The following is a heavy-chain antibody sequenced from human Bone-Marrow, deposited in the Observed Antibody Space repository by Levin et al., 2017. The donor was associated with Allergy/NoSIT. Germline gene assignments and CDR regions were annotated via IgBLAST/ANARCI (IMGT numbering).Heavy chain of an antibody. Sequence: SPTLSLPCTVSCGSTRSGAYYWNWIRQHPGKGLEWIGYVYYSGGTYYNPSLKSRVTISVDTSKNQFSLKLSSVTAADTAVYYCARGPRSITYFDYWGQGTLVTVSS. J-gene: IGHJ4*02. V-gene: IGHV4-31*03. D-gene: IGHD5-24*01. CDR3: ARGPRSITYFDY. CDR2: VYYSGGT. CDR1: CGSTRSGAYY.